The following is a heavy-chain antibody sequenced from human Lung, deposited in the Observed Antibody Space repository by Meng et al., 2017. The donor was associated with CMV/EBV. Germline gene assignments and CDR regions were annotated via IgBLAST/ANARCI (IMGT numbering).Heavy chain of an antibody. D-gene: IGHD2-2*01. CDR2: INQGGNEK. CDR1: GFMFSNNW. Sequence: ESLKISCEASGFMFSNNWMSWVRQAPGKGLEWVANINQGGNEKYHVDSVRGRFTISRDNGNKSLSLQMNSLRVEDTALYYCATTSNGFFYSWGHGALVTVSS. J-gene: IGHJ5*01. CDR3: ATTSNGFFYS. V-gene: IGHV3-7*01.